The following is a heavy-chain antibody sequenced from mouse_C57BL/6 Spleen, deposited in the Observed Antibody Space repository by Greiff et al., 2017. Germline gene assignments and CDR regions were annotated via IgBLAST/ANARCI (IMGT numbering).Heavy chain of an antibody. CDR2: INPGSGGT. Sequence: LVESGAELVRPGTSVKVSCKASGYAFTNYLIEWVKQRPGQGLEWIGVINPGSGGTNYNEKFKGKATLTADKSSSTAYMQLSSLTSEDSAVYFCARSTGDYAMDYWGQGTSVTVSS. CDR1: GYAFTNYL. J-gene: IGHJ4*01. CDR3: ARSTGDYAMDY. V-gene: IGHV1-54*01. D-gene: IGHD4-1*01.